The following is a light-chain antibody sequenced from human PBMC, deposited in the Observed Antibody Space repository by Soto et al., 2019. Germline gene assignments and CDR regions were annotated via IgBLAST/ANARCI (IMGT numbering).Light chain of an antibody. V-gene: IGLV4-69*01. CDR1: GGRTDYA. Sequence: QSVLTQSPSASASLGASVKLTCTLGGGRTDYAVAWHHHQPGKGPRYLLKLNLDGIHIKGDWITDRFSGSSSGADRYLNIPRLQWYDEGVYYCQSRCSGFRGFGGGTQLTVL. CDR3: QSRCSGFRG. CDR2: LNLDGIH. J-gene: IGLJ7*01.